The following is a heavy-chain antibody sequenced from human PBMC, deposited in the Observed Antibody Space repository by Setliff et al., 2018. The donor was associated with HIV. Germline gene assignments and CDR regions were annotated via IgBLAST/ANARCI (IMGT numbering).Heavy chain of an antibody. V-gene: IGHV3-15*01. J-gene: IGHJ4*02. CDR1: GFTFSNAW. CDR2: IKSKTDGGTT. D-gene: IGHD5-18*01. CDR3: TTGPESSYGYRKDY. Sequence: GGSLRLSCVASGFTFSNAWMSWVRQAPGKGLEWVGRIKSKTDGGTTDYAAPVKGRFTISRDDSKNTLYLQMNSLKTEDTAVYYCTTGPESSYGYRKDYWGQGTLVTVSS.